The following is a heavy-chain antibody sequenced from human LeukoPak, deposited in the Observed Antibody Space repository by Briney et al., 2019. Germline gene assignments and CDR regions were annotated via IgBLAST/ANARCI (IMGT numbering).Heavy chain of an antibody. CDR1: GYTLTELS. V-gene: IGHV1-24*01. CDR3: ATTPYYYDSSGYYYNY. Sequence: ASVKVSCKVSGYTLTELSMHWVRQAPGKGLEWMGGFDPEDGETIYAQKFQGRVTMTEDTSTDTAYMELSSLRSEDTAVYYCATTPYYYDSSGYYYNYWGQGTLVTVSS. CDR2: FDPEDGET. J-gene: IGHJ4*02. D-gene: IGHD3-22*01.